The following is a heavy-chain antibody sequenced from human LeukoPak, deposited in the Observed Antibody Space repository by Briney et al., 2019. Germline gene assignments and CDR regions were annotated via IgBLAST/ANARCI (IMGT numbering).Heavy chain of an antibody. J-gene: IGHJ4*02. CDR2: IYSGGST. CDR3: AREKGDYYFDY. V-gene: IGHV3-53*01. Sequence: GGSLRLSCAASGFTVSSNYMSWVRQAPGKRLEWVSVIYSGGSTYYADSVKGRFTISRDNSKNTLYLQMNSLRAEDTAVYYCAREKGDYYFDYWGQGTLVTVSS. CDR1: GFTVSSNY.